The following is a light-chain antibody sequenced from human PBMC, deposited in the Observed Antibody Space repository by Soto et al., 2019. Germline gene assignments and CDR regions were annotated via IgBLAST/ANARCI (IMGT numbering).Light chain of an antibody. V-gene: IGKV3-11*01. CDR1: QSVSSY. Sequence: ENVFTQSPAPQSYSPGQRDPLSCRASQSVSSYLAWYQQKPGQGPRLLIYDASNRATGVSARFSGSGSGTDFTLTISSLEPEDFAVYYCHQRSSWPRGTFGQGTKVDIK. CDR2: DAS. J-gene: IGKJ1*01. CDR3: HQRSSWPRGT.